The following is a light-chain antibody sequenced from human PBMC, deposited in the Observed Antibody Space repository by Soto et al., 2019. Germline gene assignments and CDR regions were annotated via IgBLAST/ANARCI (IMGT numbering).Light chain of an antibody. V-gene: IGKV3-11*01. CDR3: QQRSNWPRT. J-gene: IGKJ1*01. CDR1: QSVSSN. CDR2: DAS. Sequence: EIVMTQSPATLSVSPGERATLSCRASQSVSSNLAWYQQKPGQAPRLLIYDASNRATSVPDRFSGSGSGTDFTLTISSLEPEDFAVYYCQQRSNWPRTFGQGTKVDIK.